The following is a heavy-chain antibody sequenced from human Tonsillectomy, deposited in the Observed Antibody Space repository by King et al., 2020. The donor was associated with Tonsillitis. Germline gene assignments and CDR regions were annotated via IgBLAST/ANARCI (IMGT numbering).Heavy chain of an antibody. CDR2: ISWNGGST. CDR1: GFTFDDYA. D-gene: IGHD6-13*01. CDR3: ANVDSSSWYIPLGGMDV. V-gene: IGHV3-9*01. Sequence: VQLVESGGGLVQPGRSLRLSCAASGFTFDDYAMHWVRQVPGKGLEWVSGISWNGGSTGYADSVKGRFTISRDNAKNSLYLQMNSLRADDTALYYCANVDSSSWYIPLGGMDVWGQGTTVTVSS. J-gene: IGHJ6*02.